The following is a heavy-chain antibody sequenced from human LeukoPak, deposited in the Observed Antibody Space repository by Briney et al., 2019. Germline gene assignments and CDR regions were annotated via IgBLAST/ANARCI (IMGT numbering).Heavy chain of an antibody. CDR2: TYYRYKWYN. J-gene: IGHJ4*02. V-gene: IGHV6-1*01. Sequence: SQTLSLTCAISGDSLSSNSAAWPWLRQSPSRGLEWRGRTYYRYKWYNDYAVSVKSRITINPDTSKNQFSLQLNSVTPEDTDVYYCARDQGGTAMVPFDYWGQGTLVTVSS. CDR3: ARDQGGTAMVPFDY. CDR1: GDSLSSNSAA. D-gene: IGHD5-18*01.